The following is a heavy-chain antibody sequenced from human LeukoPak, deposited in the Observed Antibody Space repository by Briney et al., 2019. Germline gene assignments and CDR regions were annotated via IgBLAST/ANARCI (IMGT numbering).Heavy chain of an antibody. Sequence: SETLSLTCAIYGGSFSGYYWSWVRQPPGKGLEWMGEINHSGSTYYNPSLKSRGTISLDLSKNQFSLKLSSVTAADTAVLYCARRRYFGSDSSRYFDLWGRGTLVTVSS. CDR2: INHSGST. CDR3: ARRRYFGSDSSRYFDL. D-gene: IGHD3-10*01. J-gene: IGHJ2*01. V-gene: IGHV4-34*01. CDR1: GGSFSGYY.